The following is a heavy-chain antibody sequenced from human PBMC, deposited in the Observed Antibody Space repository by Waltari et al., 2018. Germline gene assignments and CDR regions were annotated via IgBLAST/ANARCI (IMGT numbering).Heavy chain of an antibody. J-gene: IGHJ2*01. CDR1: GFIVSNYY. Sequence: EVQLVESGGGLIQPGGSLRLSCAASGFIVSNYYISWVRQAPGKGLEWVSVINSGGDTHYADSVKGRFTISRDNSKNTIYLQLNTLRAEDTALYYCARDVAGYYYFDLWGRGTLVTV. V-gene: IGHV3-53*01. CDR3: ARDVAGYYYFDL. CDR2: INSGGDT.